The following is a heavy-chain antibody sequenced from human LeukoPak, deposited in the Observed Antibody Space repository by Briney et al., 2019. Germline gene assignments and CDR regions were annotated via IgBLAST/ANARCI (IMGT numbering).Heavy chain of an antibody. CDR1: GFTFEDYA. D-gene: IGHD6-13*01. CDR3: AKPSGIILAGRVGAFDY. J-gene: IGHJ4*02. V-gene: IGHV3-23*01. Sequence: SGGSLRLSCATSGFTFEDYAMNWVRQTPGKGLEWVSTISGSGASTFYADSVKGRFAISRDSSTNTVFLQMNSLTDEDTAVYYCAKPSGIILAGRVGAFDYWGQGSLVTVSS. CDR2: ISGSGAST.